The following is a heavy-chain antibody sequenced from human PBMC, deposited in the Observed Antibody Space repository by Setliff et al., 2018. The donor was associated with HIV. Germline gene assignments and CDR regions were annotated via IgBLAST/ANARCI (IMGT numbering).Heavy chain of an antibody. D-gene: IGHD2-8*02. CDR2: INPNSGGT. V-gene: IGHV1-2*02. Sequence: GASVKVSCKASGYTFSDYYMHWVRQAPGQGLEWMGWINPNSGGTKSAQKFQGRVTMTWDTSISTYYMEVTRLKSDDTAVYYCARVRGHCTGGGCYSDYYGMDVWGQGTTVTVSS. CDR1: GYTFSDYY. J-gene: IGHJ6*02. CDR3: ARVRGHCTGGGCYSDYYGMDV.